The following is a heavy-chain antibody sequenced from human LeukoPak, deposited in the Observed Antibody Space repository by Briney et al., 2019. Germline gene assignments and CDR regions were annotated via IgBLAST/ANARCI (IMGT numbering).Heavy chain of an antibody. V-gene: IGHV3-43D*03. D-gene: IGHD3-22*01. Sequence: GGSLRLSCVASGFTLRSYVMNWVRQTPGKGLEWVSLISWDGGSTYYADSVKGRFTISRDNSKNSLYLQMNSLRAEDTALYYCAKGTLDYYDSSGYYDIWGQGTMVTVSS. J-gene: IGHJ3*02. CDR3: AKGTLDYYDSSGYYDI. CDR1: GFTLRSYV. CDR2: ISWDGGST.